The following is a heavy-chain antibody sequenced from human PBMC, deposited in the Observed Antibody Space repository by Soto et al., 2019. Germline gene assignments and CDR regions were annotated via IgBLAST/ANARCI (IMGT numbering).Heavy chain of an antibody. D-gene: IGHD3-10*01. V-gene: IGHV4-59*01. CDR2: IYYSGST. J-gene: IGHJ5*02. CDR3: ARVGTMVRGVSIDP. Sequence: SWIRQPPGKGLEWIGYIYYSGSTNYNPSLKSRVTISVDTSKNQFSLKLSSVTAADTAVYYCARVGTMVRGVSIDPWGQGTLVTVSS.